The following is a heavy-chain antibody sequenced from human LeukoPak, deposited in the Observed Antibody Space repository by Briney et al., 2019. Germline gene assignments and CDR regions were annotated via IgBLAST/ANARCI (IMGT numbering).Heavy chain of an antibody. CDR2: IKQDGSEK. J-gene: IGHJ4*02. Sequence: GGSLRLSCAASGFTFSNYWISWVRQAPGKGLEWVANIKQDGSEKYYVDSVKGRFTISRDNAKNSLYLQMNNLRAEDTAVYYCARSIAAAGISDFWGQGTLVTVSS. D-gene: IGHD6-13*01. V-gene: IGHV3-7*01. CDR3: ARSIAAAGISDF. CDR1: GFTFSNYW.